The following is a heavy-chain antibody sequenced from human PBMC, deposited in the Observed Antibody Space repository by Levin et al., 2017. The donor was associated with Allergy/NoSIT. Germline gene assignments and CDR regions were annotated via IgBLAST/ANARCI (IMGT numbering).Heavy chain of an antibody. Sequence: GESLKISCAASGFTVSSNYMSWVRQAPGKGLEWVSVIYSGGSTYYADSVKGRFTISRDNSKNTLYLQMNSLRAEDTAVYYCANALRSPGPFDYWGQGTLVTVSS. V-gene: IGHV3-66*01. CDR2: IYSGGST. CDR3: ANALRSPGPFDY. D-gene: IGHD1-26*01. CDR1: GFTVSSNY. J-gene: IGHJ4*02.